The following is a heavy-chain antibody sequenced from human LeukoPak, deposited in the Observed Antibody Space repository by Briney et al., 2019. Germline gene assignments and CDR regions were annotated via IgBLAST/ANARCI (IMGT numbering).Heavy chain of an antibody. CDR2: ISSSSSYI. CDR1: GFTFSSYS. CDR3: ARDSLGMAARSHCFDY. V-gene: IGHV3-21*01. D-gene: IGHD6-6*01. Sequence: KPGGSLRLSCAASGFTFSSYSMNWVRQAPGKGLEWVSSISSSSSYIYYADSVKGRFTISRDNAKTSLYLQMNSLRVEDTAVYYCARDSLGMAARSHCFDYWGQGTLVTVSS. J-gene: IGHJ4*02.